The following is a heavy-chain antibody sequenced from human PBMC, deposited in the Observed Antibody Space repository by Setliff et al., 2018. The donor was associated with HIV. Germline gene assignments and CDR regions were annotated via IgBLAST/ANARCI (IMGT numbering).Heavy chain of an antibody. CDR3: ARELFGSGWYADS. D-gene: IGHD6-19*01. J-gene: IGHJ4*02. CDR2: IYRSGST. CDR1: GGSTSSDT. Sequence: PSETLSLTCSVSGGSTSSDTWRWIRQPAGLGLEWIGRIYRSGSTNYNTPLESRVTMSVDTSKNQFSLKLSSVTAADTAVYYCARELFGSGWYADSWGQGTLVTVSS. V-gene: IGHV4-4*07.